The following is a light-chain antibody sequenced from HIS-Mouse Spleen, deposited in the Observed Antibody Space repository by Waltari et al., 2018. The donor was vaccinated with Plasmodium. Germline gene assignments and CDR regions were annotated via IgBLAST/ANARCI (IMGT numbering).Light chain of an antibody. CDR2: KAS. Sequence: DIQMTQSPSTLSASVGDRVTITCRESQSISSWLAWYQQKPGKAPKLLIYKASSLESGVPSRFSGSGSGTEFTLTISSLQPDDFATYYCQQYNSYSWTFGQGTKVEIK. V-gene: IGKV1-5*03. CDR1: QSISSW. J-gene: IGKJ1*01. CDR3: QQYNSYSWT.